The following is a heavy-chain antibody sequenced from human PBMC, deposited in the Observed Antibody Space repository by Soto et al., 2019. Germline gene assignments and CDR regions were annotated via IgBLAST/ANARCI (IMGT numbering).Heavy chain of an antibody. Sequence: QVQLQESGPGLVKPSETLSLTCTVSSGSISSYFWSWLRQPAGKGLEWIGRIFTSGTTNYNPSLKGRVTMSLDTSNNQFSLKLSSVTAADSAVYYCARQGAAGLGMDVWGQGTTVTVSS. J-gene: IGHJ6*02. CDR1: SGSISSYF. V-gene: IGHV4-4*07. CDR2: IFTSGTT. CDR3: ARQGAAGLGMDV.